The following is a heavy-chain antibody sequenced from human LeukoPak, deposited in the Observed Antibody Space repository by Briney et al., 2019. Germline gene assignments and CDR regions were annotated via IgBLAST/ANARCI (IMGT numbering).Heavy chain of an antibody. J-gene: IGHJ4*02. CDR3: ARDGTTDGGLALDY. CDR2: INWNGGST. D-gene: IGHD2/OR15-2a*01. V-gene: IGHV3-20*04. Sequence: PGGSLRLSCAASGFTFDDYGMSWVRQAPGKGLEWVSGINWNGGSTGYADSVKGRFTISRDNAKNSLYLQMNSLRAEDTALYYCARDGTTDGGLALDYWGQGTLVTVSS. CDR1: GFTFDDYG.